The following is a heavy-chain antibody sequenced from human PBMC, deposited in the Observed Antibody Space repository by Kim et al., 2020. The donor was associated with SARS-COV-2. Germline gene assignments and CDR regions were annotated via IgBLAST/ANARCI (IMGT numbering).Heavy chain of an antibody. J-gene: IGHJ4*02. CDR2: ISSNGGST. CDR3: VKGEYCSGGSCYHSFDY. D-gene: IGHD2-15*01. Sequence: GGSLRLSCSASGFTFSSYAMHWVRQAPGKGLEYVSAISSNGGSTYYADSVKGRFTISRDNSKNTLYLQMSSLRAEDTAVYYCVKGEYCSGGSCYHSFDYWGQGTLVTVSS. CDR1: GFTFSSYA. V-gene: IGHV3-64D*06.